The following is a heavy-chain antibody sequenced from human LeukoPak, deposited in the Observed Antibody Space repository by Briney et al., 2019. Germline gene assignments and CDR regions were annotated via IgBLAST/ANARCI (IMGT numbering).Heavy chain of an antibody. CDR2: IYPGDSDT. CDR1: GYSFTSYW. J-gene: IGHJ4*02. CDR3: ARQSRDGSKTRGYYFDY. V-gene: IGHV5-51*01. Sequence: GESLKISCKGSGYSFTSYWIGWVRQMPGKGLEWMGIIYPGDSDTRYSPSFQGQVTISADKSISTAYLQWSSLKASDTAMYYCARQSRDGSKTRGYYFDYWGQGTLVTVSS. D-gene: IGHD3-10*01.